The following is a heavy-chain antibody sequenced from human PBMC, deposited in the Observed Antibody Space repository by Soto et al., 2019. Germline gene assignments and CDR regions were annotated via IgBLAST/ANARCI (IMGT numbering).Heavy chain of an antibody. Sequence: PGGSLRLSCAASGVTFSSYARSWVRQAPGKGLEWVSAISGSGGSTYYADSVKGRFTISRDNSKNTLYLQMNSLRAEDTAVYYCARAPETPSIFGVAPTSLFDSWGQGTLLPVSS. CDR2: ISGSGGST. J-gene: IGHJ4*02. CDR1: GVTFSSYA. D-gene: IGHD3-3*01. V-gene: IGHV3-23*01. CDR3: ARAPETPSIFGVAPTSLFDS.